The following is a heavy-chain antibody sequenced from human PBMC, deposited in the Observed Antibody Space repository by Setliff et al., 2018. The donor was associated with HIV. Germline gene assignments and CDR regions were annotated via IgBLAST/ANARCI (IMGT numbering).Heavy chain of an antibody. V-gene: IGHV4-4*02. J-gene: IGHJ4*02. CDR1: GGSISSNKW. Sequence: SETLSLTCAVSGGSISSNKWWSWVRQPPGKGLEWIGHIFTSGSTNYNPSLKSRVTIGVDTSKNQFSLKLSSVTAADTAVYYCARATVLTGDRKLSAAAFDYWGQGSLVTVSS. CDR2: IFTSGST. D-gene: IGHD6-13*01. CDR3: ARATVLTGDRKLSAAAFDY.